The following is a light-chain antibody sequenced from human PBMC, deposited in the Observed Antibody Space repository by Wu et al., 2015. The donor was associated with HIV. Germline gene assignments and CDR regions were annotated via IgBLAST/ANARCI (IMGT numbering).Light chain of an antibody. V-gene: IGKV1-5*03. CDR3: QQYNDYPYT. CDR2: KAS. Sequence: DIQMTQSPSTLSASAGDRVIITCRANQSVNNWLAWYQQKPGKAPKLLIFKASTLEIDVPSRFSGSGSGTEFTLTINSLQPDDFATYYCQQYNDYPYTFGQGTTL. CDR1: QSVNNW. J-gene: IGKJ2*01.